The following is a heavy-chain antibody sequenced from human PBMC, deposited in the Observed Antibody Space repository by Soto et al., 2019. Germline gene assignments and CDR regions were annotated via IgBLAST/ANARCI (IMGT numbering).Heavy chain of an antibody. J-gene: IGHJ6*02. Sequence: SVKVSCNASRGTFSSYAISWVRQAPGQGLEWMGGIIPIFGTANYAQKFQGRVTITAYESTSTAYMELSSLRAEDTAVYYCARGLVYCSGGSCYSFGPFYYYGMDVWGQGTTVTVSS. D-gene: IGHD2-15*01. CDR3: ARGLVYCSGGSCYSFGPFYYYGMDV. V-gene: IGHV1-69*13. CDR1: RGTFSSYA. CDR2: IIPIFGTA.